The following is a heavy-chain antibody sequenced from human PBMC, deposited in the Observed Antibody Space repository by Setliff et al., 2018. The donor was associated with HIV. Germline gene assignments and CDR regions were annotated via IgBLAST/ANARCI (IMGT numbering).Heavy chain of an antibody. Sequence: SETLSLTCTVSGGSISSGGVYWSWIRQHPGKGLEWSGYIDYSGSTYYNPSLKSRVTILVDTSKNQFSLKLSSMTAADTAVYYCARLVSNSSKFDSWGQGTLVTASS. CDR3: ARLVSNSSKFDS. D-gene: IGHD1-1*01. J-gene: IGHJ4*02. V-gene: IGHV4-31*03. CDR2: IDYSGST. CDR1: GGSISSGGVY.